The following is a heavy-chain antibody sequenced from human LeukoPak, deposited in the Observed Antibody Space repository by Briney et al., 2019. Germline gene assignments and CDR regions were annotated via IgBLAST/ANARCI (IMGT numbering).Heavy chain of an antibody. CDR2: IYTSGST. V-gene: IGHV4-4*07. J-gene: IGHJ4*02. D-gene: IGHD6-13*01. CDR1: GGSISSYY. Sequence: SETLSPTCTVSGGSISSYYWSWIRQPAGKGLEWIGRIYTSGSTYYNPSLKSRVTISVDTSKNQFSLKLSSVTAADTAVYYCARGKQQLVPYYFDYWGQGTLVTVSS. CDR3: ARGKQQLVPYYFDY.